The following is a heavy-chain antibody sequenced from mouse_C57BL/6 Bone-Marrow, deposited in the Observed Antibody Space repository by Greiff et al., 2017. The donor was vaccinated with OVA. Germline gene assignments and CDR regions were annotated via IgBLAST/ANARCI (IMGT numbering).Heavy chain of an antibody. Sequence: VHLVESGAEVVRPGASVKLSCKASGYTFTAHYINWVKQRPGQGLEWIARFYPGSGNTYYNEKFKGKATLTAEKSSNTAYMQRSSLTSEDSAVYFCARDDGYFFEYWGQGTTLTVSS. CDR1: GYTFTAHY. V-gene: IGHV1-76*01. CDR2: FYPGSGNT. D-gene: IGHD2-3*01. J-gene: IGHJ2*01. CDR3: ARDDGYFFEY.